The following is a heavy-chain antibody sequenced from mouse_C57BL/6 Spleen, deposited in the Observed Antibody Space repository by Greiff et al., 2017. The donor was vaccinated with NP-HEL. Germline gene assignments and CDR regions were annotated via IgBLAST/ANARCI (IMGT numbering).Heavy chain of an antibody. CDR2: IDPSDSYP. J-gene: IGHJ2*01. D-gene: IGHD1-1*01. Sequence: QVQLQQPGAELVKPGASVKLSCKASGYTFTSYWMQWVKQRPGQGLEWIGEIDPSDSYPNYNQKFKGKATLTVDTSSSTAYMQLSSLTSEDSAVYYCARSNGGDYWGQGTTLTVSS. CDR3: ARSNGGDY. CDR1: GYTFTSYW. V-gene: IGHV1-50*01.